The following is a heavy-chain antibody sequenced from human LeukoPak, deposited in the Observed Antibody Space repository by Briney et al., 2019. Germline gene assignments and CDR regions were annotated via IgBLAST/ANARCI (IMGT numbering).Heavy chain of an antibody. CDR3: ARVASTYYYDSSGYYYDPLFDY. V-gene: IGHV4-61*02. CDR2: IYTSGST. J-gene: IGHJ4*02. Sequence: SGTLSLTCTVSGGSISSGSYYWSWIRQPAGKGLEWIGRIYTSGSTNYNPSLKSRVTISVDTSKNQFSLKLSSVTAADTAVYYCARVASTYYYDSSGYYYDPLFDYWGQGTLVTVSS. CDR1: GGSISSGSYY. D-gene: IGHD3-22*01.